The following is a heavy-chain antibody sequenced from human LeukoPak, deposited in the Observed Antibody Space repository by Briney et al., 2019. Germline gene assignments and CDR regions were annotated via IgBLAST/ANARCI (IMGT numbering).Heavy chain of an antibody. Sequence: SETLSLTCTVSGGSISSYYWSWIRQPPGKGLEWIGYIYTSGSTNYNPSLKSRVTISVDTSKNQFSLKLSSVTAADTAVYYCARLSIAAHNWFDPWGQGTLVTVSS. CDR1: GGSISSYY. J-gene: IGHJ5*02. D-gene: IGHD6-6*01. V-gene: IGHV4-4*09. CDR3: ARLSIAAHNWFDP. CDR2: IYTSGST.